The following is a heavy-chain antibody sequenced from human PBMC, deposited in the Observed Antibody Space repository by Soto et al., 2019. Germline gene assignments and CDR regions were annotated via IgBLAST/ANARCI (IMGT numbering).Heavy chain of an antibody. Sequence: QVQLVQSGAEVKKPGSSVKVSCTASGGTFSSYAISWVRQAPGQGLEWMGGIIPIFGTANYAQKFQGRVTITADESTSTAYMELSSLRSEDTAVYYCARDRGYYGDSRVLSFYWGQGTLVTVSS. CDR1: GGTFSSYA. CDR2: IIPIFGTA. D-gene: IGHD4-17*01. CDR3: ARDRGYYGDSRVLSFY. V-gene: IGHV1-69*01. J-gene: IGHJ4*02.